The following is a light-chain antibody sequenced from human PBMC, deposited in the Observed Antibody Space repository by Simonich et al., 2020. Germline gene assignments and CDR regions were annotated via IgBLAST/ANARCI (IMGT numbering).Light chain of an antibody. CDR2: DVR. V-gene: IGLV2-11*01. J-gene: IGLJ3*02. CDR3: SSYTSSSTFV. CDR1: SSDVGGYNY. Sequence: QSALTQPRSVSGSPGQSVTISCTGTSSDVGGYNYVSWYQQHPGKAPKLMIYDVRKRPSGVSNRFAGSKSVNTASLTISGLQAEDEADYYCSSYTSSSTFVFGGGTKLTVL.